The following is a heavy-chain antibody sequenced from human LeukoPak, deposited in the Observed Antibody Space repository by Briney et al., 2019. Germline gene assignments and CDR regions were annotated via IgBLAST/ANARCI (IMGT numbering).Heavy chain of an antibody. CDR1: GFTFSSFA. D-gene: IGHD3-10*01. J-gene: IGHJ4*02. CDR2: ISYDGNNQ. Sequence: GGSLRLSCAASGFTFSSFAMHWVRQAPGKGLEWVTLISYDGNNQYYADSVKGRFTISRDDSKNTLYLQINNLRAEDTAVYYCARGYGSGSYTPPFDYWGQGTLVTVSS. CDR3: ARGYGSGSYTPPFDY. V-gene: IGHV3-30*04.